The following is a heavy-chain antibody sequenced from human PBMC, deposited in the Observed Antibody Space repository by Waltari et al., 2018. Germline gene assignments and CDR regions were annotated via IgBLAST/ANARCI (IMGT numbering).Heavy chain of an antibody. CDR3: ARGGSSGWHNFDY. Sequence: EVQLVESGGGLIQPGGSLRLCCAASEFIVRSNYMSWVRQAPGKGLEWVSVIYSGGSTNYADSVKGRFSISRDNAKNTLYLQMNSLRAEDTAVYYCARGGSSGWHNFDYWGQGTLVTVSS. CDR1: EFIVRSNY. D-gene: IGHD6-19*01. CDR2: IYSGGST. J-gene: IGHJ4*02. V-gene: IGHV3-53*01.